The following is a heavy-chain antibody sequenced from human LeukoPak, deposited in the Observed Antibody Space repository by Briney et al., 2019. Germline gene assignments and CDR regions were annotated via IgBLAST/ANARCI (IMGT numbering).Heavy chain of an antibody. Sequence: GGSLRLSCAASGFTFSGYWMHWIRQAPGKGLEWVSRINIDGATTNYADSVKGRFTISRDNAKNTLHLQMNSLRADDTAVYYCVRGAVGTGVWFDPWGQGTLVTVSS. V-gene: IGHV3-74*01. CDR3: VRGAVGTGVWFDP. J-gene: IGHJ5*02. CDR2: INIDGATT. CDR1: GFTFSGYW. D-gene: IGHD1-26*01.